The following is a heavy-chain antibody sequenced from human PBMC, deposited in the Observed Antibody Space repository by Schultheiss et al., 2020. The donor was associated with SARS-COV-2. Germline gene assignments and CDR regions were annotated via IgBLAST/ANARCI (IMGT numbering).Heavy chain of an antibody. CDR2: IFTSGST. D-gene: IGHD1-7*01. CDR3: ARRGTIHYYYYMDV. V-gene: IGHV4-4*07. J-gene: IGHJ6*03. Sequence: SETLSLTCTVSGGSISSYYWSWIRQPSGKGLEWIGRIFTSGSTTYNPSLKSRVTISVDTSKNQFSLKLSSVTAADTAVYYCARRGTIHYYYYMDVWGKGTTVTVSS. CDR1: GGSISSYY.